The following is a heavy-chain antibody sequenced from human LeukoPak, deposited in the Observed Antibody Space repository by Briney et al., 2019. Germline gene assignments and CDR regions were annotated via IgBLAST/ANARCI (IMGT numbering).Heavy chain of an antibody. CDR1: GFTFSTYW. D-gene: IGHD3-3*01. J-gene: IGHJ2*01. Sequence: GGCLRPSWAASGFTFSTYWMSWASQAPGKGLGGVANIKEEGSEEYYVDSVKGRFTISRDNAKNSLYLQMNGLRAEDTAVYYCARVAGDFWSGPSPYWHFDLWGRGTLVTVSS. V-gene: IGHV3-7*01. CDR2: IKEEGSEE. CDR3: ARVAGDFWSGPSPYWHFDL.